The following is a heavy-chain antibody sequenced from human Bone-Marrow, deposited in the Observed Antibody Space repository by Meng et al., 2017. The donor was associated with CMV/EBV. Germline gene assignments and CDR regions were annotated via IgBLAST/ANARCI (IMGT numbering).Heavy chain of an antibody. CDR2: IFYSGGA. CDR3: ARGEGYNLW. Sequence: SDTLSLTCTVSGASIRGYYWSWFRQSPAKGLEWIGYIFYSGGATYNPSLQSRVTISIDTPKNQFFLQLNSVTAEDTAIYYCARGEGYNLWWGQGTLVTVSS. J-gene: IGHJ4*02. D-gene: IGHD5-24*01. V-gene: IGHV4-59*07. CDR1: GASIRGYY.